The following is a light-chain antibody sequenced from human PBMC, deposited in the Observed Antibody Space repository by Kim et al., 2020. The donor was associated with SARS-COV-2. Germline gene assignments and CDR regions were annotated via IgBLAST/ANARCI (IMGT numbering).Light chain of an antibody. CDR2: GAS. CDR1: QSTSTN. Sequence: SLSPGERATPSCRASQSTSTNLAWFQQKPGQAPSVLIYGASARATGIPARFSGSGSGTEFTLTISNLQSEDFAVYYCQQYAYWRAFGQGTRLEIK. J-gene: IGKJ5*01. V-gene: IGKV3-15*01. CDR3: QQYAYWRA.